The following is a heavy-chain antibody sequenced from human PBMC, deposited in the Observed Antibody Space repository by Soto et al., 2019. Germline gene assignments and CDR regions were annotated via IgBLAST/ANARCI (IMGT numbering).Heavy chain of an antibody. J-gene: IGHJ5*02. Sequence: QVQLQESGPGLVKPSQTLSLTCTVSGGSISSGGYYWSWIRQHPGKGLEWIGHIYYSGSTYYNPSLKSRVTISVDTSKNQFSLKLSSVTAADTAVYYCARGERYYYGSGSQRFDPWGQGTLVTVSS. CDR1: GGSISSGGYY. V-gene: IGHV4-31*03. D-gene: IGHD3-10*01. CDR3: ARGERYYYGSGSQRFDP. CDR2: IYYSGST.